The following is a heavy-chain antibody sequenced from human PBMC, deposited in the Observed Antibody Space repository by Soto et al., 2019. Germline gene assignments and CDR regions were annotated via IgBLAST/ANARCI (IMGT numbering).Heavy chain of an antibody. D-gene: IGHD6-19*01. CDR2: ISSSSSYI. J-gene: IGHJ4*02. Sequence: EVHLVESGGGLVKPGGSLRLSCAASGFTFSSYSMNWVRQAPGKGLEWVSSISSSSSYIYYADSVKGRFTISRDNAKNSLYLQMNSLRAEDTAVYYCARAKRAAAVAGFDYWGQGTLVTVSS. V-gene: IGHV3-21*01. CDR3: ARAKRAAAVAGFDY. CDR1: GFTFSSYS.